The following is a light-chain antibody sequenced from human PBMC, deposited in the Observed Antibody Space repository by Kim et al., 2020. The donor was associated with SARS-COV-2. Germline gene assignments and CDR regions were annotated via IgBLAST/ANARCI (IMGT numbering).Light chain of an antibody. CDR1: NIGSEI. V-gene: IGLV3-9*01. CDR2: RDS. CDR3: QVWDSSTAV. Sequence: VALGQTATITGGGNNIGSEIVHWYQQKPGQAPVLVIYRDSNRPSGIPERFSGSNSGNTATLTISRAQAGDEADYYCQVWDSSTAVFGGGTQLTVL. J-gene: IGLJ3*02.